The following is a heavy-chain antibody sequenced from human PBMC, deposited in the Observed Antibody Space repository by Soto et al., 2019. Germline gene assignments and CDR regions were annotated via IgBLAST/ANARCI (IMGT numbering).Heavy chain of an antibody. CDR3: ASGHDAYKVRY. CDR2: YYYTGNT. J-gene: IGHJ4*02. D-gene: IGHD1-1*01. Sequence: QVQLQESGPGLVKPSQTLSLTCTVSGGSISSGGTGSYWTWIRQLPRKGREWIGYYYYTGNTYYNPSLKSRPTISIDTSENQFALKLTSVTAADTAVYFCASGHDAYKVRYWGQGTLVTVSS. CDR1: GGSISSGGTGSY. V-gene: IGHV4-31*03.